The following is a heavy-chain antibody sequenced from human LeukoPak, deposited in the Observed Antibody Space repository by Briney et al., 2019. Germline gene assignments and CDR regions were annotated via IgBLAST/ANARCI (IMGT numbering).Heavy chain of an antibody. Sequence: KPSETLSLTCTVSGGSISSSSYYWSWIRQPPGKGLEWIGYIYYSGSTNYNPSLKSRVTISVDTSKNQFSLKLSSVTAADTAVYYCARRHTTVTNPEAFFDYWGQGTLVTVSS. V-gene: IGHV4-61*05. CDR1: GGSISSSSYY. CDR3: ARRHTTVTNPEAFFDY. CDR2: IYYSGST. J-gene: IGHJ4*02. D-gene: IGHD4-17*01.